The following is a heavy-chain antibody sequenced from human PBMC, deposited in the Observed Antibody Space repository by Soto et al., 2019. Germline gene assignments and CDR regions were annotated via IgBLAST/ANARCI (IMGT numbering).Heavy chain of an antibody. J-gene: IGHJ4*02. D-gene: IGHD3-22*01. CDR2: ISSSGSTI. CDR1: GFTFSSYS. Sequence: GGSLRLSCAASGFTFSSYSMNWVRQAPGKGLEWVSYISSSGSTIYYADSVKGRFTISRDNAKNSLYLQMNSLRDEDTAVYYCASAAYYYDSSGYRPHDYWGQGTLVTVSS. CDR3: ASAAYYYDSSGYRPHDY. V-gene: IGHV3-48*02.